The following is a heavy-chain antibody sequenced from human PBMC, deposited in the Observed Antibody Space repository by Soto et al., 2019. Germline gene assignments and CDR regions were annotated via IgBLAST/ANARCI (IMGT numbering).Heavy chain of an antibody. Sequence: QVQLVQSGAEEKKPGASVKVSCKASGYTFTSYAMHWVRQAPGQRLERMGWINAGNGNTKHSQKLQGRVTITRDTSASTAYMELSSLRSEDTAVYYCARDVAAADYWGQGTLVTVSS. V-gene: IGHV1-3*05. CDR2: INAGNGNT. J-gene: IGHJ4*02. CDR1: GYTFTSYA. CDR3: ARDVAAADY. D-gene: IGHD6-13*01.